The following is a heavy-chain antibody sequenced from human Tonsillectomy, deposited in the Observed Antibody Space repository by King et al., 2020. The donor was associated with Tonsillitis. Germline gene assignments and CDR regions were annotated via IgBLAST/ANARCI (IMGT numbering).Heavy chain of an antibody. Sequence: VQLVESGGGLVQPGGSLRLSCAASGFTFSSYGMTWVRQAPGKGLDWGSSRSGRGGRTYYADSGKGRFTISRDTSKNTLYLQMNSLRAEDTAVYYCARLGGYYCDYWGQGTLVTVSS. CDR3: ARLGGYYCDY. CDR2: RSGRGGRT. J-gene: IGHJ4*02. CDR1: GFTFSSYG. D-gene: IGHD2-15*01. V-gene: IGHV3-23*04.